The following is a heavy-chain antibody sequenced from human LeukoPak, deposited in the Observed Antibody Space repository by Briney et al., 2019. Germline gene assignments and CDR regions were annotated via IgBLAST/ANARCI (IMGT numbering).Heavy chain of an antibody. CDR3: ARHVRIAAAGIYYYYGMDV. V-gene: IGHV5-51*01. D-gene: IGHD6-13*01. J-gene: IGHJ6*02. Sequence: PGESLKISCKGSGYSFTSYWIGWVRQMPGKGLEWMGIIYPGDSDTRYSPSFQGQVTISADKSISTAYLQWSSLKASDTAMYYCARHVRIAAAGIYYYYGMDVWGQGTTVTVSS. CDR1: GYSFTSYW. CDR2: IYPGDSDT.